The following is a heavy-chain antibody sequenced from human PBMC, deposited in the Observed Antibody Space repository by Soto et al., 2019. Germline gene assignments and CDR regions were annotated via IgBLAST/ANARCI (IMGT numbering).Heavy chain of an antibody. J-gene: IGHJ6*02. CDR2: IYYSGST. V-gene: IGHV4-61*01. Sequence: SETLSLTCTVSGGSVSSGSYYWSWIRQPPGKGLEWIGYIYYSGSTNYNPSLKSRVTISVDTSKNQFSLKLSSVTAADTAVYYCARDRVAGTLGGYYYYGMDVWGQGTTVTVSS. CDR1: GGSVSSGSYY. CDR3: ARDRVAGTLGGYYYYGMDV. D-gene: IGHD6-19*01.